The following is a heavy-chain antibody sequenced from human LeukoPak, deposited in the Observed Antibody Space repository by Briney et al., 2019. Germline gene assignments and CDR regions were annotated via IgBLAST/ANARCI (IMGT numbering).Heavy chain of an antibody. V-gene: IGHV4-4*07. J-gene: IGHJ4*02. Sequence: SETLSLTCTVSGGSITSYYWSWIRQPAGKGLEWIGRIYTSGSTNYSPSLKSRLTISVDTSKNQFSLKLRSVTAADTAVYYCARYSGSYSGFDYWGQGTLVTVSS. D-gene: IGHD1-26*01. CDR1: GGSITSYY. CDR3: ARYSGSYSGFDY. CDR2: IYTSGST.